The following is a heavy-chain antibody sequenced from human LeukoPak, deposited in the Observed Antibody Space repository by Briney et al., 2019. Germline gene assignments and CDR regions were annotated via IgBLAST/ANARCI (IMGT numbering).Heavy chain of an antibody. D-gene: IGHD5-18*01. V-gene: IGHV4-59*01. CDR3: ARDWDLYSYGY. CDR2: IYYSGST. Sequence: SETLSLTCTVSGSSISDYFWSWIRQPPGKGLEWVGYIYYSGSTDYNPSLRGRLTISIDTPKNQFSLKLSSVTAVDTAVYYCARDWDLYSYGYWGQGTLVTVSS. CDR1: GSSISDYF. J-gene: IGHJ4*02.